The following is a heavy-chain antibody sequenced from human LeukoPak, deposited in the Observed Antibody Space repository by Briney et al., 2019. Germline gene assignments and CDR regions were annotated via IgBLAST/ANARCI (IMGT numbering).Heavy chain of an antibody. Sequence: ASVKVSCKASGYTFASHYMHWVRQAPGQGLKWMGIINPSSGSTRYAQKFQGRVTMTRDTSTSTVYMELSSLRSEDTAVYYCASWYYYGSGSPHDAFDIWGQGTMVTVSS. CDR3: ASWYYYGSGSPHDAFDI. J-gene: IGHJ3*02. D-gene: IGHD3-10*01. CDR1: GYTFASHY. CDR2: INPSSGST. V-gene: IGHV1-46*01.